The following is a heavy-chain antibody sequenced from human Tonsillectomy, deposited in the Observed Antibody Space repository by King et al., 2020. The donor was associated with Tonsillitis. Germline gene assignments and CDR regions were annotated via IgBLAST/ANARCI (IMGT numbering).Heavy chain of an antibody. CDR3: AKCPYDFWSGGLYYAMDV. CDR1: GFTFSTTA. Sequence: VQLVESGGGLFQPGGSLRLSCAASGFTFSTTAMTWVRQAPGKGLEWVSVMSGAGARTYHAASVKGRFTISRDNSKNTLYLQMNSLRAEDTAVYYCAKCPYDFWSGGLYYAMDVWGQGTTVTVSS. J-gene: IGHJ6*02. D-gene: IGHD3-3*01. CDR2: MSGAGART. V-gene: IGHV3-23*04.